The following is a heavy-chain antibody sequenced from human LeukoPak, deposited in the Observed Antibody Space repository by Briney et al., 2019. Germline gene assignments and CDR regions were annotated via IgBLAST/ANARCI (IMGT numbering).Heavy chain of an antibody. CDR3: ARASSGSWYGDY. CDR2: IYSGGST. CDR1: AFDVSDNY. J-gene: IGHJ4*02. V-gene: IGHV3-66*01. D-gene: IGHD6-13*01. Sequence: PGGSLRLSCAASAFDVSDNYMSLVRQAPGKGLEWVSVIYSGGSTYYADAVKGRFTISRDNSKNTIYLQMNSLRVEDTAVYYCARASSGSWYGDYWGQGTLVTVSS.